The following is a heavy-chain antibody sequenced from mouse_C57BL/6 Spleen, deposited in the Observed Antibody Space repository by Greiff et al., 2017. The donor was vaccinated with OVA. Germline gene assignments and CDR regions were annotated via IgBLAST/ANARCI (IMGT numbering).Heavy chain of an antibody. V-gene: IGHV1-26*01. J-gene: IGHJ3*01. D-gene: IGHD3-2*02. CDR1: GYTFTDYY. CDR3: ARLATAQARSFAY. CDR2: INPNNGGT. Sequence: EVQLQQSGPELVKPGASVKISCKASGYTFTDYYMNWVKQSHGKSLEWIGDINPNNGGTSYNQKFKGKATLTVDKSSSTAYMELRSLTSEDSAVYYCARLATAQARSFAYWGQGTLVTVSA.